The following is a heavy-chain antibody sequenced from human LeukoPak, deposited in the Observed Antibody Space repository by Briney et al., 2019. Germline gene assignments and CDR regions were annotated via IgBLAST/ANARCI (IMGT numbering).Heavy chain of an antibody. CDR1: GYIFTTYC. D-gene: IGHD6-19*01. CDR2: VYPGDSDT. V-gene: IGHV5-51*01. J-gene: IGHJ4*02. CDR3: AAVAVTSFPAAYLDY. Sequence: GESLKISCKASGYIFTTYCIVWVRQMPGKGLEWMGIVYPGDSDTSYSPSFQGQVTISADKSINTAYLQWSSLKASDTAMYYCAAVAVTSFPAAYLDYWGQGTLVTVSS.